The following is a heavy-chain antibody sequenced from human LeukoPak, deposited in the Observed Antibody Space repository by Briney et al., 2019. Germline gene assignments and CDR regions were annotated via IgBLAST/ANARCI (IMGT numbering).Heavy chain of an antibody. Sequence: SETLSLTCTVSGGAISSSSYYWGWIRQAPGKGLEWIGNIYYSGNTFDNPSLKSRVTISVDTSKNQFSLKLSSVTAADTAVYYCARYSGSHYAFDIWGQGTMVTISS. J-gene: IGHJ3*02. D-gene: IGHD1-26*01. V-gene: IGHV4-39*01. CDR2: IYYSGNT. CDR3: ARYSGSHYAFDI. CDR1: GGAISSSSYY.